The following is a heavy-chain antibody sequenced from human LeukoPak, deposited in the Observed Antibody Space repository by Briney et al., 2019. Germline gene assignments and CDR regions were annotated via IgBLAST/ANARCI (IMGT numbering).Heavy chain of an antibody. CDR2: MRPNSGNT. Sequence: ASVTVCCKASGYTFTSYDINWGRQATGQGLEWMGWMRPNSGNTVYAQKFHGRLTITSNTSIGTAYMDLSSLRSENTAVYYCARYSSWSFDYWGQGTLVTVSS. CDR1: GYTFTSYD. CDR3: ARYSSWSFDY. D-gene: IGHD6-6*01. V-gene: IGHV1-8*03. J-gene: IGHJ4*02.